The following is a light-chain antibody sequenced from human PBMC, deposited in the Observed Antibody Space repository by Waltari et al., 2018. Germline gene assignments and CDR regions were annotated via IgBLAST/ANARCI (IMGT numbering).Light chain of an antibody. CDR2: DAS. Sequence: TFGASQGINRCLACYPQKPGKAPMLLIYDASSLQTWVPSRFSGSESGTDFTLTISSLQPEDFATYYCQQANRFPLTFGGGTKVELK. CDR3: QQANRFPLT. V-gene: IGKV1-12*01. J-gene: IGKJ4*01. CDR1: QGINRC.